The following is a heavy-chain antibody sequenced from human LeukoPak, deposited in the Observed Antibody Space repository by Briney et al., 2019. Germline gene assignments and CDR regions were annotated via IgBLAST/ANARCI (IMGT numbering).Heavy chain of an antibody. CDR1: GYSISSGYY. CDR3: ARHSNWFDP. CDR2: IYHSGST. V-gene: IGHV4-38-2*02. J-gene: IGHJ5*02. Sequence: SETLSLTCTVSGYSISSGYYWGWIRQPPGKGLEWIGSIYHSGSTYYNPSLKSRVTISVDTSKNQFPLKLSSVTAADTAVYYCARHSNWFDPWGQGTLVTVSS.